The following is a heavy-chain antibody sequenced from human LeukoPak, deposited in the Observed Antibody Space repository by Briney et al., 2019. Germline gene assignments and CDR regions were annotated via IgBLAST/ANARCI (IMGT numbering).Heavy chain of an antibody. D-gene: IGHD3-16*02. CDR2: ISGSGGST. J-gene: IGHJ4*02. Sequence: GGSLRLSCAASGFTFSSYAMSWVRQAPGKGLEWVSAISGSGGSTYYADSVKGRITISRDNSKNTLYLQMNSLRAEDTAVYYCAKGPYDYVWGSYPVYWGQGTLVTVSS. V-gene: IGHV3-23*01. CDR1: GFTFSSYA. CDR3: AKGPYDYVWGSYPVY.